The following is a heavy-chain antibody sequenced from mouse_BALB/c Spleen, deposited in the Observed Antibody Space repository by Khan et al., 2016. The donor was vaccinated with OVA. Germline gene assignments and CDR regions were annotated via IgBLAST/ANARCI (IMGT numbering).Heavy chain of an antibody. V-gene: IGHV1-4*01. J-gene: IGHJ3*01. CDR3: VRGGAYYRSDGWFAY. CDR1: GYTFTTYT. D-gene: IGHD2-14*01. Sequence: QVQLKQSGAELARPGASVKMSCKASGYTFTTYTIHWVKQRPGQGLEWIGYIIPSNDYTNYNQKFKDRATLTADKSSSTAYMQLSSLTSEDSAAYYCVRGGAYYRSDGWFAYWGQGTLVTVSA. CDR2: IIPSNDYT.